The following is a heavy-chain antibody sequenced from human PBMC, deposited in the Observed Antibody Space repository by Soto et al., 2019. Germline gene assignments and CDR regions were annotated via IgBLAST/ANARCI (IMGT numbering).Heavy chain of an antibody. D-gene: IGHD2-21*01. V-gene: IGHV1-18*01. J-gene: IGHJ3*02. CDR2: ISAYNGKT. CDR3: ARALIPVDI. CDR1: GYTFTSYA. Sequence: QVQLVQSGAEVKKPGASVKVSCKASGYTFTSYAISWVRQAPGQGLEWMGWISAYNGKTNYAQKLQGRVTMATDTSPSTASMELRSRRSVDPAVYSCARALIPVDIWGQGTMVTVSS.